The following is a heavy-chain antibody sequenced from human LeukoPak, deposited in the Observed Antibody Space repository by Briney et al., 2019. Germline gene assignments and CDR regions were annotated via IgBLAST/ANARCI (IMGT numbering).Heavy chain of an antibody. D-gene: IGHD6-19*01. CDR2: ISSSSSYI. Sequence: GGSLRLSCAASGFTFSRYSMKWVRQATGKGLEGVSSISSSSSYIYYADSVKGRFTISRDNAKNSLYLQMNSLRAEDTAVYYCARDRGAVAGPYFDYWGQGTLVTVSS. J-gene: IGHJ4*02. CDR3: ARDRGAVAGPYFDY. CDR1: GFTFSRYS. V-gene: IGHV3-21*01.